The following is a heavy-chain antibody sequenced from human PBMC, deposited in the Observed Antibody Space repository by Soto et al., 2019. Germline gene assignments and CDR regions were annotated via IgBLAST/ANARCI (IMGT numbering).Heavy chain of an antibody. J-gene: IGHJ4*02. Sequence: EVQLLESGGGLVQPGRSLRLSCAASGFTFSNYAMSWVRQAPGQGLDWVSAISGSGGTTYYADSVKGRFTISRDNSKNTLFLQMNSLRGYDAAVYYCAKFFVETGSNSGWPWSFHYWGQGTLVTVSS. D-gene: IGHD6-25*01. CDR1: GFTFSNYA. CDR3: AKFFVETGSNSGWPWSFHY. V-gene: IGHV3-23*01. CDR2: ISGSGGTT.